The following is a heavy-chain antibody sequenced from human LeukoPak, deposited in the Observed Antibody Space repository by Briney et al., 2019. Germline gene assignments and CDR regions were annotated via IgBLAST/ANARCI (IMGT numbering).Heavy chain of an antibody. CDR1: GFTFSSHW. V-gene: IGHV3-7*05. Sequence: PGGSLRLSCATSGFTFSSHWMIWVRQAPGKGLEWVASIKQDGSRKYYVDSVRGRFTISRDNAKNSLYLQMNTLRAEDTAMYYCARDPGNHSGAWGQGTLVTVSS. J-gene: IGHJ5*02. CDR2: IKQDGSRK. CDR3: ARDPGNHSGA. D-gene: IGHD6-19*01.